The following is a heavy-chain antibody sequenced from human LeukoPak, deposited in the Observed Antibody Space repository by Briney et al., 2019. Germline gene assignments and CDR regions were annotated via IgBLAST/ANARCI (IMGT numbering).Heavy chain of an antibody. Sequence: GGSLRLSCAASGFTFSSYGMHWVRQAPGKGLEWVAFIRYDGSNKYYADSVKGRFTISRDNSKNTLYLQMNSLRAEDTAVYYCASDGDYPPFNFDYWGQGTLVTVSS. J-gene: IGHJ4*02. CDR3: ASDGDYPPFNFDY. D-gene: IGHD4-17*01. CDR1: GFTFSSYG. V-gene: IGHV3-30*02. CDR2: IRYDGSNK.